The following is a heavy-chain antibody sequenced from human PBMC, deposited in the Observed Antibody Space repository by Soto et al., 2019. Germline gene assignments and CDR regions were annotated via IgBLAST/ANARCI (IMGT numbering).Heavy chain of an antibody. CDR3: ASDSDNGANSWFDP. CDR1: GGAISSSD. D-gene: IGHD2-8*01. CDR2: IHYSGST. J-gene: IGHJ5*02. V-gene: IGHV4-59*12. Sequence: SETLSLTFAVSGGAISSSDWSWIGQTPGKVLEWVGYIHYSGSTNYNPSLKSRVTMSVDTSRHQFSLKLSSVTATDTAVYYCASDSDNGANSWFDPWGQGTLVTVSS.